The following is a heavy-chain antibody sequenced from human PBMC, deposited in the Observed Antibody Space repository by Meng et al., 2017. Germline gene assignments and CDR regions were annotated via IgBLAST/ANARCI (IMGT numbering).Heavy chain of an antibody. V-gene: IGHV3-21*01. J-gene: IGHJ4*02. Sequence: EVRLVGAGGVVGPPGGSLRLSCAASGFTFDDYAMHWVRQAPGKGLEWVSSISSSSSYIYYADSVKGRFTISRDNAKNSLYLQMNSLRAEDTVVYYCARDNPHLYWGQGALVTVSS. CDR1: GFTFDDYA. CDR3: ARDNPHLY. CDR2: ISSSSSYI.